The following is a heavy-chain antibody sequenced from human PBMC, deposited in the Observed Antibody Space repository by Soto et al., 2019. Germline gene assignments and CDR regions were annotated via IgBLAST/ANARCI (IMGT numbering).Heavy chain of an antibody. CDR1: RDTFTSYC. CDR3: ARPATKRITIFGVVKRTSYYYMDV. CDR2: ISAYNGNT. J-gene: IGHJ6*03. Sequence: GASVKVSCKASRDTFTSYCSSWVRQAPGQGLEWMEWISAYNGNTNYAQKLQGRVTMTTDTSTSTAYMELRSLRSDDTAVYYCARPATKRITIFGVVKRTSYYYMDVWGKGTTVTVSS. V-gene: IGHV1-18*01. D-gene: IGHD3-3*01.